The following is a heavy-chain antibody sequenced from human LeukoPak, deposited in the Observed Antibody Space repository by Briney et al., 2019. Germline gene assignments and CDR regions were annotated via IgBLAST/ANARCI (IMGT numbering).Heavy chain of an antibody. V-gene: IGHV3-21*01. Sequence: GGSLRLSCAASGFTFLSYNMNWVRQAPGKGLEWVSSISSTSSSYIYYADSVKGRFTISRDNAKNSLYLQMNSLRAEDTAVYYCARGRIAARYDAFDIWGQGTMVTVSS. CDR2: ISSTSSSYI. J-gene: IGHJ3*02. CDR1: GFTFLSYN. CDR3: ARGRIAARYDAFDI. D-gene: IGHD6-6*01.